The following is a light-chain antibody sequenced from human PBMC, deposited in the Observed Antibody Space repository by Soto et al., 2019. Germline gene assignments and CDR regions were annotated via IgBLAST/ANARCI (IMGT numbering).Light chain of an antibody. CDR2: GAS. CDR1: QSVRSN. V-gene: IGKV3-15*01. CDR3: QQYNNWPRT. J-gene: IGKJ2*01. Sequence: EIVMTQSPATLSVSPGERATLSCRASQSVRSNLAWYQQKPGQAPSLLIYGASTRATGIPARFSGSGSGTDFTLTISSLQSEDFAVYYCQQYNNWPRTFGQGTKLEIK.